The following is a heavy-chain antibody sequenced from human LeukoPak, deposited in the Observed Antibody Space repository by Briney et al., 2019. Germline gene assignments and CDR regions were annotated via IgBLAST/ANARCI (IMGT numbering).Heavy chain of an antibody. CDR2: ISLSNYTI. CDR1: GFTFSDYH. D-gene: IGHD1-26*01. J-gene: IGHJ4*02. V-gene: IGHV3-11*04. CDR3: ARSSGTYYHYFDY. Sequence: GGSLRLSCAASGFTFSDYHMSWIRQAPGKGLEWISYISLSNYTIYYADSVKGRFTISRDNANNSLYLQMNSLRAEDTALYYCARSSGTYYHYFDYWGQGTLVTVSS.